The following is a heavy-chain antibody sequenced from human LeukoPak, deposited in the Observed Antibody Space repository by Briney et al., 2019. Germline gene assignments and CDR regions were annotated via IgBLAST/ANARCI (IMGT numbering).Heavy chain of an antibody. V-gene: IGHV3-74*01. Sequence: GGSLRLSCAASGFTFSSYWMHWVRQAPGKGLVWVSRINTDGSSTSYADSVKGRFTISRDNAKNSLYLQMNSLRAEDTALYYCAKDIAGYSSSSTFDYWGQGTLVTVSS. D-gene: IGHD6-13*01. J-gene: IGHJ4*02. CDR2: INTDGSST. CDR3: AKDIAGYSSSSTFDY. CDR1: GFTFSSYW.